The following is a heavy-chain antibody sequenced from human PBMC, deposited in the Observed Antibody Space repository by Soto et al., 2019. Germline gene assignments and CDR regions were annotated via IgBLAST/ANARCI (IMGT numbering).Heavy chain of an antibody. CDR1: GFTFSSYA. CDR3: AREGYGDYFDY. V-gene: IGHV3-30-3*01. Sequence: QVQLVESGGGVVQPGRSLRLSCAASGFTFSSYAMHWVRQAPGKGLEWVAVISYDGSNKYYADSVKGRFTISRDNSKNTLYLQMNSLRAEDTAVYYCAREGYGDYFDYWGQGTLVTVSS. D-gene: IGHD4-17*01. J-gene: IGHJ4*02. CDR2: ISYDGSNK.